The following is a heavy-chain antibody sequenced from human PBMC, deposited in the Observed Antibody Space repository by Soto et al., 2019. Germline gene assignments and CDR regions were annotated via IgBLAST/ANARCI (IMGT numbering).Heavy chain of an antibody. CDR1: GFSVTNNY. CDR2: LYSSGTT. J-gene: IGHJ6*02. V-gene: IGHV3-53*01. CDR3: ARDWSKFSYNYPYYYAMDA. Sequence: GGSLRLSCTVSGFSVTNNYINWVRQAPGKGLEWVSILYSSGTTYYADSVRGRFTVSRDDSKSTLYLQMNSLRAEDTAVYYCARDWSKFSYNYPYYYAMDAWGQGTTVTVSS. D-gene: IGHD5-18*01.